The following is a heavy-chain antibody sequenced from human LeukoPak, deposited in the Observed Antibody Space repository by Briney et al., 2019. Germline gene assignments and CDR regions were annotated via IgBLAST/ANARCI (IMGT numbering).Heavy chain of an antibody. CDR2: IYYSGST. CDR1: GDSINDYY. J-gene: IGHJ5*02. D-gene: IGHD3-16*01. CDR3: ARHITPWGWFDP. Sequence: SETLSLTCTVSGDSINDYYWSWIRQPPGSGLEWIGCIYYSGSTSYNPSLKSRVTISVDTSKNQFSLEVSSVTAADTAVYYCARHITPWGWFDPWGQGTLVTVSS. V-gene: IGHV4-59*08.